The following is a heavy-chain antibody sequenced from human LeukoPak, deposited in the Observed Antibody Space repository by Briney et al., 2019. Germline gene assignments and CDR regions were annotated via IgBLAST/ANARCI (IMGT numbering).Heavy chain of an antibody. J-gene: IGHJ4*02. D-gene: IGHD5-18*01. Sequence: GGSLRLSCAASGFTFSSYWMSWVRQAPGKGLEWVSGISPSGDISYHTDSVKGRFTISRDNSKNTLYMQMNSLRAEDTAVYYCAKGDKPVIAMVKFDYWGQGTLVTVSS. CDR3: AKGDKPVIAMVKFDY. V-gene: IGHV3-23*01. CDR1: GFTFSSYW. CDR2: ISPSGDIS.